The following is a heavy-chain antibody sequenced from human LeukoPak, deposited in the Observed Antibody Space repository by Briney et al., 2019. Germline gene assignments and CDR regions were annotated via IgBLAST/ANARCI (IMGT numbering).Heavy chain of an antibody. CDR2: IIPILGTA. J-gene: IGHJ4*01. Sequence: SVKVSCKASGGTFSSYAISWVRQAPGQGLEWMGGIIPILGTANYAQKLQGRVTITADESTSTAYMELSSLRSEDTAVYYCASGWDTVTTFGVYWGQGTLVTVSS. V-gene: IGHV1-69*01. CDR1: GGTFSSYA. D-gene: IGHD4-17*01. CDR3: ASGWDTVTTFGVY.